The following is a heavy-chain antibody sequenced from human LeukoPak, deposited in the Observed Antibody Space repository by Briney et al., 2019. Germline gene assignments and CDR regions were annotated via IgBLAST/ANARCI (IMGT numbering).Heavy chain of an antibody. Sequence: SETLSLTCTVSGGSISSYYWSWIRQPPGKGLEWIGYIYYSGSTNYNPSLKGRVTISVDTSKNQFSLKLSSVTAADTAVYYCARAKDDSLLWFGEPLYYYGMDVWGQGTTVTVSS. CDR1: GGSISSYY. D-gene: IGHD3-10*01. CDR2: IYYSGST. CDR3: ARAKDDSLLWFGEPLYYYGMDV. V-gene: IGHV4-59*01. J-gene: IGHJ6*02.